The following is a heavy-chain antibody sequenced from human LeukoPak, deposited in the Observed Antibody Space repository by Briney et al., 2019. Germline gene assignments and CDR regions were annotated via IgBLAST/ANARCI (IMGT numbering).Heavy chain of an antibody. CDR2: INPSDGGT. Sequence: EASETLSCKASVYTFTAYYMHWVRQAPGQGLEWMEIINPSDGGTNSPQHSQGRGHMTRKPSTSPVHMDLNNVRSADTAVYYCARGNPTNYGAYLYYFDYWGQGTLVTVSS. CDR1: VYTFTAYY. CDR3: ARGNPTNYGAYLYYFDY. J-gene: IGHJ4*02. D-gene: IGHD4-17*01. V-gene: IGHV1-46*01.